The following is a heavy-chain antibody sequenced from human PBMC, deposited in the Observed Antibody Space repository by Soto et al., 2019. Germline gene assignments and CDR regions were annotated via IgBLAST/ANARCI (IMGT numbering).Heavy chain of an antibody. CDR3: ARAPGSRRGAAAGTRYYYYYMDV. CDR1: GYTLTSYG. V-gene: IGHV1-18*01. Sequence: QVQLVQSGAEVKKPGASVKVSCKASGYTLTSYGISWVRQAPGQGLEWMGWISAYNGNTNYAQKHQGRVTMTTGTSTSTAYMELRSVRSDDTAVYYCARAPGSRRGAAAGTRYYYYYMDVWGKGTTVTVSS. CDR2: ISAYNGNT. J-gene: IGHJ6*03. D-gene: IGHD6-13*01.